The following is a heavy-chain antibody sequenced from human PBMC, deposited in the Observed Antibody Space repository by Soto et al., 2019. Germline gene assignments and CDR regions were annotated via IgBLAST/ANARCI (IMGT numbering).Heavy chain of an antibody. Sequence: EVQLVESGGGLVQPGGSLRLSCAASGFTFSMYWMHWVRQAPGKGLLWVSRINGDGTDTTYADSVKGRFTISRDNAKNTVYLQMNGLRAEDTAVYFCAREVGRGSGSDYLDSWGEETLVTFSS. J-gene: IGHJ4*02. CDR3: AREVGRGSGSDYLDS. CDR2: INGDGTDT. D-gene: IGHD3-16*01. V-gene: IGHV3-74*03. CDR1: GFTFSMYW.